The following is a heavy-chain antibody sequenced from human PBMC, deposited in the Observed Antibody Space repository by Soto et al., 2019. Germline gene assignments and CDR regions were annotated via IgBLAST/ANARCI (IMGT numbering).Heavy chain of an antibody. V-gene: IGHV5-51*01. J-gene: IGHJ6*03. CDR2: TYPGDSDT. D-gene: IGHD5-12*01. Sequence: GESLKISCKGSGYSFTSYWIGWVRQMPGKGLEWMGITYPGDSDTRYSPSFQGQVTISADKSISTAYLQWSSLKASDTAMYYCARQLREYSGYDLDYYYYYYMDVWGKGTTVTVSS. CDR1: GYSFTSYW. CDR3: ARQLREYSGYDLDYYYYYYMDV.